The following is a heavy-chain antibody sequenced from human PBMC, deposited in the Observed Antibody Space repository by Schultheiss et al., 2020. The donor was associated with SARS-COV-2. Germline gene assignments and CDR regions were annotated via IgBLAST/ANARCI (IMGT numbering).Heavy chain of an antibody. CDR2: IIPMFGTA. V-gene: IGHV1-69*13. Sequence: SVKVSCKASGGTFSNNAFSWVRQAPGQGLEWMGGIIPMFGTASYAQMLQGRVTITADESTSTTYMELSSLRSEDTAIYYCARGKVAGGLPDHWGQGTLVTVSS. D-gene: IGHD6-13*01. CDR3: ARGKVAGGLPDH. CDR1: GGTFSNNA. J-gene: IGHJ4*02.